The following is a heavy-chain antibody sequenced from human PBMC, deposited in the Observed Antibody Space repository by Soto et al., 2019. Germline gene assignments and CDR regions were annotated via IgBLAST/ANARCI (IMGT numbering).Heavy chain of an antibody. CDR1: GYSFTSYW. CDR2: IYPGDSDT. D-gene: IGHD3-22*01. J-gene: IGHJ4*02. V-gene: IGHV5-51*01. CDR3: ARTYYYDSSGYSTYYFDY. Sequence: GESLKISCKGSGYSFTSYWIGWVRQVPGKGLEWMGIIYPGDSDTRYSPSFQGQVTISADKSISTAYLQWSSLKASDTAMYYCARTYYYDSSGYSTYYFDYWGQGTLVTVSS.